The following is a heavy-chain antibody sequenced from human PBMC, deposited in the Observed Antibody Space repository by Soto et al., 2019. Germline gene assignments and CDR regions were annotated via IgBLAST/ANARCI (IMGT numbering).Heavy chain of an antibody. CDR1: GFPLRSYW. J-gene: IGHJ4*02. Sequence: VASGGGLVQPGGSLRLSCAASGFPLRSYWMSWVRQAPGKGLEWLATIKTDASEKKYVDSVKGRFTVFRDNAKNSLYLQMSSLSAEDTAVYFCVTERQWFFDYWGQGVLVTVSS. CDR3: VTERQWFFDY. CDR2: IKTDASEK. D-gene: IGHD3-22*01. V-gene: IGHV3-7*03.